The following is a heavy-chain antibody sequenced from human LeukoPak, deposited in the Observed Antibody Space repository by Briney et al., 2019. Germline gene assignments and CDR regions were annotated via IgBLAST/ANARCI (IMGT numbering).Heavy chain of an antibody. CDR2: INHSGST. Sequence: SETLSLTCAVYGGSFSGYYWSWIRQPPGKGLEWIGEINHSGSTSYNPSLKSRVTISVDKSKNQFSLKLSSVTAADTAVYYCAREELQTYYYYYMDVWGKGTTVTVSS. CDR1: GGSFSGYY. V-gene: IGHV4-34*01. CDR3: AREELQTYYYYYMDV. D-gene: IGHD1-7*01. J-gene: IGHJ6*03.